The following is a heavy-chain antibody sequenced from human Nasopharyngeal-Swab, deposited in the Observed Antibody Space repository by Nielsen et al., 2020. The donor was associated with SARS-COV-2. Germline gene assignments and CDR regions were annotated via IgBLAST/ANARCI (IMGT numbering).Heavy chain of an antibody. Sequence: WIRQPPGKGLEWIGESNLMGTTNSNPSLKSGVTISVETSKNQFSRKLSSVPAADTAVYYCARGQGPRHYYDSSGYYYDVLGRGYYFDYWGQGTLVTVSS. CDR2: SNLMGTT. CDR3: ARGQGPRHYYDSSGYYYDVLGRGYYFDY. V-gene: IGHV4-34*01. D-gene: IGHD3-22*01. J-gene: IGHJ4*02.